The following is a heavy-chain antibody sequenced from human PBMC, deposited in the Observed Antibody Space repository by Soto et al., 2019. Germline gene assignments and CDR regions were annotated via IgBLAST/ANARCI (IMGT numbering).Heavy chain of an antibody. CDR2: IYYSGST. CDR3: ARAYGYYFDY. D-gene: IGHD4-17*01. V-gene: IGHV4-59*01. CDR1: GGSISSYY. J-gene: IGHJ4*02. Sequence: PSETLSLTCTVSGGSISSYYWSWIRQPPGKGLEWIGYIYYSGSTNYNPSLKSRVTISVDTSKNQFSLKLGSVTAVDTAVYYCARAYGYYFDYWGQGTLVTVSS.